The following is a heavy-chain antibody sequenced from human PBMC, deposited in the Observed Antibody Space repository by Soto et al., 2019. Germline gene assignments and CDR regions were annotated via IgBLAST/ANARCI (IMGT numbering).Heavy chain of an antibody. CDR2: ISPYSGKT. Sequence: ASVKVSCKTSGYTFTNNDVCWVRQTPGQGLEWMGWISPYSGKTNYARKFKDRVTMTTDTSTSTAYMELTSLTSDDTAVYYCAREGPLLLPDYWGQGTLVTVSS. CDR1: GYTFTNND. CDR3: AREGPLLLPDY. D-gene: IGHD3-22*01. V-gene: IGHV1-18*01. J-gene: IGHJ4*02.